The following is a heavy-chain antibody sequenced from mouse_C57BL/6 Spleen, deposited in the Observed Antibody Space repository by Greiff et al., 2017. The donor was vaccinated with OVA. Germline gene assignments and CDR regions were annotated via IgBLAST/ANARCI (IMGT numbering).Heavy chain of an antibody. J-gene: IGHJ3*01. CDR1: GYTFTSYW. CDR3: ARGNDGYYPAWFAY. V-gene: IGHV1-72*01. Sequence: QVQLKQPGAELVKPGASVKLSCKASGYTFTSYWMHWVKQRPGRGLEWIGRIDPNSGGTKYNEKFKSKATLTVDKPSSKAYMQLSSLTSEDSAVYYCARGNDGYYPAWFAYWGQGTLVTVSA. D-gene: IGHD2-3*01. CDR2: IDPNSGGT.